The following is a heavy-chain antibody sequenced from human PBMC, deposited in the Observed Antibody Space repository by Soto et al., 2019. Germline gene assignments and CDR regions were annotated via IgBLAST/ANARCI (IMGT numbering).Heavy chain of an antibody. Sequence: GGSLRLSCAASGFVFTDYAISWVRQAPGKGLEWVSGISASGGRTYYADSVKGRLSVSRDNSNNTVFLQINSLRDEDTAIYYCARGSSTAPTSYGYLAYWGQGTLVTVSS. CDR3: ARGSSTAPTSYGYLAY. D-gene: IGHD3-16*01. J-gene: IGHJ4*02. CDR1: GFVFTDYA. V-gene: IGHV3-23*01. CDR2: ISASGGRT.